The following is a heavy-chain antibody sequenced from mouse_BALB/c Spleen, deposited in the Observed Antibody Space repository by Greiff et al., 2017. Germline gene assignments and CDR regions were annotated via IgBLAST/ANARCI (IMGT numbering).Heavy chain of an antibody. Sequence: EVMLVESGAELVKPGASVKLSCTASGFNIKDTYMHWVKQRPEQGLEWIGRIDPANGKTKYDPKFQGKATITADTSSNTAYLQLSSLTSEDTAVYYCARGFPNYYGSSWFAYWGQGTLVTVSA. CDR3: ARGFPNYYGSSWFAY. D-gene: IGHD1-1*01. J-gene: IGHJ3*01. CDR2: IDPANGKT. V-gene: IGHV14-3*02. CDR1: GFNIKDTY.